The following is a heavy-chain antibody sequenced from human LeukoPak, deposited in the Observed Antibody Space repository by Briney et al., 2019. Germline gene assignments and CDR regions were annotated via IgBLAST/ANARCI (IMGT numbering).Heavy chain of an antibody. J-gene: IGHJ4*02. CDR3: ASQATTPRNDY. CDR2: ISYDGSNK. V-gene: IGHV3-30*04. CDR1: GFTFSSYA. Sequence: GGSLRLSCAASGFTFSSYAMHWVRQAPGKGLEWVAVISYDGSNKYYADSVKGRFTIPRDNSKSTLYLQMNSLRAEDTAVYYCASQATTPRNDYWGQGTLVTVSS. D-gene: IGHD5-12*01.